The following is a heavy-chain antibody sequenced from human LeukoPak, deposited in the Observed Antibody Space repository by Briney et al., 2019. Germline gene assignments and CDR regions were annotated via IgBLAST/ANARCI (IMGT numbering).Heavy chain of an antibody. CDR2: ISGSGGST. J-gene: IGHJ3*02. V-gene: IGHV3-23*01. CDR1: GFTFSSYA. Sequence: QAGGSLRLSCAASGFTFSSYAMRWVRQAPGKGLEWVSAISGSGGSTHYADSVKGRFTISRDNSKNTLYLQMNSLRAEDTAVYYCAKFVEDDFWSDLPGNAFDIWGQGTMVTVSS. CDR3: AKFVEDDFWSDLPGNAFDI. D-gene: IGHD3-3*01.